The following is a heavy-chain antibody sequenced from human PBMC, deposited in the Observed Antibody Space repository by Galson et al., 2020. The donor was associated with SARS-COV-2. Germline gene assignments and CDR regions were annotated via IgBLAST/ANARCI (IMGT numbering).Heavy chain of an antibody. CDR1: GGSFSGYY. CDR3: ARERGRFWSGYYTIGDLNWFDP. J-gene: IGHJ5*02. CDR2: INHSGST. V-gene: IGHV4-34*01. D-gene: IGHD3-3*01. Sequence: SETLSLTCAVYGGSFSGYYWSWIRQPPGKGLEWIGEINHSGSTNYNPSLKSRVTISVDTSKNQFSLKLSSVTAADTAVYYCARERGRFWSGYYTIGDLNWFDPWGQGTLVTVSS.